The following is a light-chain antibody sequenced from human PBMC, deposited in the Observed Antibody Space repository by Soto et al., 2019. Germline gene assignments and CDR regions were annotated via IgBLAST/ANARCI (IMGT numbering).Light chain of an antibody. CDR3: GAYTGSTSPYV. V-gene: IGLV2-14*03. Sequence: QSALTQPASLSGSPGQSITISCTGVSTDVGYYVSWYQHHEGNAPRLIIYDVTFRPFGVADRFSGSKSGETASLTIAGLEPDDEAFYYCGAYTGSTSPYVFGTGTKLTVL. CDR1: STDVGYY. CDR2: DVT. J-gene: IGLJ1*01.